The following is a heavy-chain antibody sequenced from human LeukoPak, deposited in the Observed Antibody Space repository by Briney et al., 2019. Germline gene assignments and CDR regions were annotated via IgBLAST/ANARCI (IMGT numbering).Heavy chain of an antibody. CDR1: GFTFSSYW. V-gene: IGHV3-74*01. J-gene: IGHJ3*02. CDR2: INSDGSST. CDR3: AREYYDFWSGYPGAFDI. Sequence: QPGGSLRLSCVASGFTFSSYWMHWVRQAPGKGLVWVSRINSDGSSTSYADSVKGRFTISRDNAKNTLYLQMNSLRAEDTAVYYCAREYYDFWSGYPGAFDIWGQGTMVTVSS. D-gene: IGHD3-3*01.